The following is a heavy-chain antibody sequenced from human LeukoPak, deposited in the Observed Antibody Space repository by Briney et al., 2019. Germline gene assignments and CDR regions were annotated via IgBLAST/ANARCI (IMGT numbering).Heavy chain of an antibody. J-gene: IGHJ6*02. V-gene: IGHV1-69*04. Sequence: SVKVSCKASGGTFSSYAIGWVRQAPGQGLEWMGRIIPSLGIANYAQKFQGRVTITADKSTSTAYMELSSLRFEDTTVYYCARAVVMVTAISSSGHCYYVMDLWGQGTTVTVSS. CDR2: IIPSLGIA. CDR3: ARAVVMVTAISSSGHCYYVMDL. D-gene: IGHD2-15*01. CDR1: GGTFSSYA.